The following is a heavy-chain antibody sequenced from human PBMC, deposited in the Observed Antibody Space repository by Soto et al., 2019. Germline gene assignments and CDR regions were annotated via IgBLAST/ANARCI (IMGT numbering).Heavy chain of an antibody. D-gene: IGHD4-17*01. J-gene: IGHJ6*02. CDR1: GFTFSSYG. Sequence: GGSLRRSCAASGFTFSSYGMHWVRQAPGKGLEWVAVIWYDGSNKYYADSVKGRFTISRDNSKNTLYLQMDSLRAEDTAVYYCARDRDYGDYAYYYGMDVWGQGTTVTVSS. CDR3: ARDRDYGDYAYYYGMDV. CDR2: IWYDGSNK. V-gene: IGHV3-33*01.